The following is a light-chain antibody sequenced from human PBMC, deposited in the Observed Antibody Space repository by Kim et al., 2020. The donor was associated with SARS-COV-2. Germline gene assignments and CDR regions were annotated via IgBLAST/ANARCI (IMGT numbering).Light chain of an antibody. Sequence: SYELTQPPSVSVSPGQTAAITCSGDKLGDKFTSWYQQQPGQSPLLIIYQDFKRPSGVPERFSGSNSGNTATLTISGTQALDEADYYCQAWDADTVVFGGGPQL. J-gene: IGLJ3*02. CDR3: QAWDADTVV. CDR2: QDF. V-gene: IGLV3-1*01. CDR1: KLGDKF.